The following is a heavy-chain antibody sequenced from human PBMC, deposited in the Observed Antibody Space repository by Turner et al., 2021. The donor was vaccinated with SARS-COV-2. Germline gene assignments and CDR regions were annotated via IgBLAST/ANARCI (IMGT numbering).Heavy chain of an antibody. D-gene: IGHD3-3*01. J-gene: IGHJ4*02. V-gene: IGHV3-23*01. CDR2: ISGSGGST. CDR3: AKAQLGYYLGVDY. CDR1: GFIFSSYV. Sequence: EDQLLESGGGLVQPGGSLRLSCAASGFIFSSYVLSWVRQAPWMGLDWVSGISGSGGSTYYADSVKGRFTISRDNSKNTLYLQMNSLRAEDTAVYYCAKAQLGYYLGVDYWGQGTLVTVSS.